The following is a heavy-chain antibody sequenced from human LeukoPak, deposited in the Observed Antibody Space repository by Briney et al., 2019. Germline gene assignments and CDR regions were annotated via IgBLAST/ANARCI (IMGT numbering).Heavy chain of an antibody. CDR1: GGSFSSSSYY. CDR3: ARDIVVVPAAIGAFDI. J-gene: IGHJ3*02. D-gene: IGHD2-2*01. Sequence: SETLSLTCTVSGGSFSSSSYYWGWIRQPPGKGLEWIGSIYYSGSTYYNPSLKSRVTISVDTSKNQFSLKLSSVTAADTAVYYCARDIVVVPAAIGAFDIWGQGTMVTVSS. V-gene: IGHV4-39*02. CDR2: IYYSGST.